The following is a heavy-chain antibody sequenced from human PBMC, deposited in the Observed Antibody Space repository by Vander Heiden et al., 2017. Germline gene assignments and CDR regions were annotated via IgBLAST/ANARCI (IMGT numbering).Heavy chain of an antibody. D-gene: IGHD1-26*01. CDR1: GFTFSRDG. Sequence: QVQLVESGGGVVQPGSSLRLSCAASGFTFSRDGMHWVRQAPGKGLEWVAVISYDGSNKYYADSVKGRFTISRDNSKNTLYLQMNSLRAEDTAVYYCAKDGGSYYYYGMDVWGQGTTVTVSS. CDR3: AKDGGSYYYYGMDV. J-gene: IGHJ6*02. V-gene: IGHV3-30*18. CDR2: ISYDGSNK.